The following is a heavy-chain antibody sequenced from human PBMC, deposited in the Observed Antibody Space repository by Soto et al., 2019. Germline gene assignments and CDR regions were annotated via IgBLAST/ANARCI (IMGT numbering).Heavy chain of an antibody. CDR3: ARGVDIYTAMVLHDYYFDY. CDR2: INHSGST. J-gene: IGHJ4*02. V-gene: IGHV4-34*01. CDR1: GGSFSGYY. Sequence: QVQLQQWGAGLLKPSETLSLTCAVYGGSFSGYYWSWIRQPPGKGLEWIGEINHSGSTNYNPSLKSRVTISVDTSKNQFSLKLSSVTAADTAVYYCARGVDIYTAMVLHDYYFDYWGQGTLVTVSS. D-gene: IGHD5-18*01.